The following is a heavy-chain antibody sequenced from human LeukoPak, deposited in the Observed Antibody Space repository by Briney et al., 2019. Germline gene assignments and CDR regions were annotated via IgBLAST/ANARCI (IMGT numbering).Heavy chain of an antibody. CDR3: ARVGGRYCSGGSCYYYYGMDV. Sequence: GGSLRLSCAASGFTFSSYWMSWVRQAPGKGLEWVAHIKQDGGEKYYVDSVKGRFTISRDNAKNSLYLQMNSLRAEDTAVYYCARVGGRYCSGGSCYYYYGMDVWGQGTTVTVSS. J-gene: IGHJ6*02. CDR2: IKQDGGEK. D-gene: IGHD2-15*01. V-gene: IGHV3-7*01. CDR1: GFTFSSYW.